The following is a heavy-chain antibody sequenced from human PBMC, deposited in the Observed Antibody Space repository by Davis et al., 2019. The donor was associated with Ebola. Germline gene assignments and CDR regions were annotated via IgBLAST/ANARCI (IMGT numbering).Heavy chain of an antibody. CDR3: ARGSSDYYGSGSYSSPFDY. D-gene: IGHD3-10*01. CDR2: ITPIFGAA. V-gene: IGHV1-69*13. Sequence: SVKVSCKASGGTFSRYAISWLRQAPGQGLEWMGGITPIFGAAKYAQKFQGRVTITADEITSTAYMELSSLRSDDTAVYYCARGSSDYYGSGSYSSPFDYWGQGTLVSVSS. J-gene: IGHJ4*02. CDR1: GGTFSRYA.